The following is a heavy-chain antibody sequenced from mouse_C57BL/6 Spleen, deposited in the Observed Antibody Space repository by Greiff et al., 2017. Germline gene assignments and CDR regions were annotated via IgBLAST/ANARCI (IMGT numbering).Heavy chain of an antibody. V-gene: IGHV1-72*01. Sequence: QVQLQQPGAELVKPGASVKLSCKASGYTFTSYWMHWVKQRPGRGLEWIGRIDPNSGGTKYNEKFKSKATLTVDKPSSTAYMQLSSLTSEDSAVYYYARDDLGLHGRDAMDYWGQGTSVTVSS. J-gene: IGHJ4*01. CDR2: IDPNSGGT. CDR1: GYTFTSYW. CDR3: ARDDLGLHGRDAMDY. D-gene: IGHD1-1*01.